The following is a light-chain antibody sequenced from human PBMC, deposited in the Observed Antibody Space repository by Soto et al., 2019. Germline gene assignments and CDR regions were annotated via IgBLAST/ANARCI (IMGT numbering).Light chain of an antibody. V-gene: IGLV2-14*01. CDR2: DVS. J-gene: IGLJ2*01. CDR1: SSDVGGYNY. CDR3: SSYTSYSTVV. Sequence: QSALTQPASVPGSPGQSITISCTGTSSDVGGYNYVSWYQQHPGKAPKLMIYDVSDRPSGISNRFSGSKSGNTASLTISGLQAEDEADYFCSSYTSYSTVVFGGGTKLTVL.